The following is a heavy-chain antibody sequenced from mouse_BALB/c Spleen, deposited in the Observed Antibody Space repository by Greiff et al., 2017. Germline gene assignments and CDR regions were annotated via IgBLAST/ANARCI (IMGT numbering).Heavy chain of an antibody. J-gene: IGHJ4*01. D-gene: IGHD1-1*01. Sequence: VQLKQSGPELVKPGASVKISCKASGYSFTGYYMHWVKQSHVKSLEWIGRINPYNGATSYNQNFKDKASLTVDKSSSTAYMELHSLTSEDSAVYYCARSGYGSSYYYAMDYWGQGTSVTVAS. V-gene: IGHV1-31*01. CDR2: INPYNGAT. CDR1: GYSFTGYY. CDR3: ARSGYGSSYYYAMDY.